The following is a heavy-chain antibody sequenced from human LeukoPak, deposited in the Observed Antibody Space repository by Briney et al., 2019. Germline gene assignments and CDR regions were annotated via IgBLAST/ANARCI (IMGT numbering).Heavy chain of an antibody. V-gene: IGHV4-59*01. CDR1: GGSINSYY. D-gene: IGHD6-19*01. CDR2: IYYSGTT. J-gene: IGHJ4*02. Sequence: SETLSLTSTVSGGSINSYYWSWIRQPPGKGLEWIGYIYYSGTTNYNPSLKSRVTISVDTSKNQFSLKLSSVTAADTAVYYCARGGGSGLHTLDYWGQGTLVTVSS. CDR3: ARGGGSGLHTLDY.